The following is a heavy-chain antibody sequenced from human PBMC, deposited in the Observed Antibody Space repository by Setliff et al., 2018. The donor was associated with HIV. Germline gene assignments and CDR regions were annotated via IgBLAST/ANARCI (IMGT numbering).Heavy chain of an antibody. Sequence: ASVKVSCKASGYTFTDFYIHWVRQAPGQGLEWIGRINPKSGVADYLKKFQGRVTMTTDTSTSTAYMELRSLRSDDTAMYYCARDAPRNTEAAPGYWGQGTLVTVSS. V-gene: IGHV1-2*06. CDR3: ARDAPRNTEAAPGY. J-gene: IGHJ4*02. CDR1: GYTFTDFY. D-gene: IGHD6-6*01. CDR2: INPKSGVA.